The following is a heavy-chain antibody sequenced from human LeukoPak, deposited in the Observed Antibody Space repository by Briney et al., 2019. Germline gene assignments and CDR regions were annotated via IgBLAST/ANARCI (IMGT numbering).Heavy chain of an antibody. V-gene: IGHV3-20*01. D-gene: IGHD3-10*01. J-gene: IGHJ6*03. CDR3: ARRGYGSGSYEYYYYYYMDV. CDR2: INWNGGST. CDR1: GFTFDDYG. Sequence: PGGSLRLSRAASGFTFDDYGMSWVRQAPGKGLEWVSSINWNGGSTGYADSVKGRFTISRDNAKNSLYLQMNSLRAEDTALYHCARRGYGSGSYEYYYYYYMDVWGKGTTVTVSS.